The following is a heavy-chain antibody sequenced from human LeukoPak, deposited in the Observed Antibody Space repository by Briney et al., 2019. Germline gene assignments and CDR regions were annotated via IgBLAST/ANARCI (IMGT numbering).Heavy chain of an antibody. V-gene: IGHV1-18*01. D-gene: IGHD1-26*01. CDR3: ARGVGGWELLRVFDY. CDR1: GYTFTSYG. Sequence: GASVKVSCKASGYTFTSYGISWVRQAPGQGLEWMGWISAYNGNTNYAQKLQGRVTVTTDTSTSTAYMELRSLRSDDTAVYYCARGVGGWELLRVFDYWGQGTLVTVSS. J-gene: IGHJ4*02. CDR2: ISAYNGNT.